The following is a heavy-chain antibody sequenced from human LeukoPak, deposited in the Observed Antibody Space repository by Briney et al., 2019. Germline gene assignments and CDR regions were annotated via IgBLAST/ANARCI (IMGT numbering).Heavy chain of an antibody. J-gene: IGHJ3*02. D-gene: IGHD2-15*01. CDR1: GYTFTGYY. CDR2: INPNSGGT. V-gene: IGHV1-2*02. Sequence: GASVKVSCKASGYTFTGYYMHWVRQAPGQGLEWMGWINPNSGGTNYAQKFQGRVTMTRDTSISTAYMELSRLRSDDTAVYYCASNFVVVVAATRMDDAFDIWGQGTMVTVSS. CDR3: ASNFVVVVAATRMDDAFDI.